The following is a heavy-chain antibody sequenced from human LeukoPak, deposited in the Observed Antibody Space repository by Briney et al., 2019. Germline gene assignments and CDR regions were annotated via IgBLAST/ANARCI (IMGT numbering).Heavy chain of an antibody. CDR1: GYTFTGYG. D-gene: IGHD2-21*02. J-gene: IGHJ6*02. V-gene: IGHV1-18*01. Sequence: ASVKVSCKASGYTFTGYGISWVRQAPGQGLEWMGWISAYNGNTNYAQKLQGRVTMTTDTSTSTAYMELRSLRSDDTAVYYCARDGVVVTAPSAYGMDVWGQGTTATVSS. CDR2: ISAYNGNT. CDR3: ARDGVVVTAPSAYGMDV.